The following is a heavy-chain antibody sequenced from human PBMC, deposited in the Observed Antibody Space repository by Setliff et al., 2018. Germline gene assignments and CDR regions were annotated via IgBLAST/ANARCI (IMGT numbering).Heavy chain of an antibody. V-gene: IGHV3-23*01. Sequence: ETLSLTCTVSGGSIRSSSYYWGWIRQPPGQGLEWVSAISRSGGSTYYADSVKGRFTISRDNSKNTLYLQRNSLRAEDTAVYYCAKEGAGYSSSSDRFDPWGQGTLVTVSS. CDR1: GGSIRSSSYY. CDR2: ISRSGGST. D-gene: IGHD6-6*01. CDR3: AKEGAGYSSSSDRFDP. J-gene: IGHJ5*02.